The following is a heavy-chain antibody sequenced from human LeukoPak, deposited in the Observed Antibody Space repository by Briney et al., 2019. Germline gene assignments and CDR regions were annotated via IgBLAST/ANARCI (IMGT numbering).Heavy chain of an antibody. CDR2: INPSGGYT. CDR1: GYTLTNYY. Sequence: GASVKVSCKASGYTLTNYYINWVRQAPGQGLEWMGIINPSGGYTGYARKFQGRVTMTRDTSTSTVYMELSSLRSDDTAVYYCARESQNQLLGGDAFDIWGQGTMVTVSS. J-gene: IGHJ3*02. CDR3: ARESQNQLLGGDAFDI. D-gene: IGHD2-2*01. V-gene: IGHV1-46*01.